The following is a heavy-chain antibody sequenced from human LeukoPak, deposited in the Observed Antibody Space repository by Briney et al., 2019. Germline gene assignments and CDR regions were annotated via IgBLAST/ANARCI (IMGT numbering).Heavy chain of an antibody. CDR1: GGSISSYY. CDR2: IYYSGST. D-gene: IGHD2/OR15-2a*01. J-gene: IGHJ6*03. Sequence: SETLSLTCTVSGGSISSYYWSWIRQPPGKGLEWIGYIYYSGSTNYNPSLKSRVTISVDTSKNQFSLKVRSVTAADTGVYYCARRNQITVANYYYYLDVWGNGTTVTVSS. CDR3: ARRNQITVANYYYYLDV. V-gene: IGHV4-59*12.